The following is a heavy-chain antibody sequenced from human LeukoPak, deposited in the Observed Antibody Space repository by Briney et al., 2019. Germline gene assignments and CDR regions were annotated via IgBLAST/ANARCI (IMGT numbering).Heavy chain of an antibody. CDR1: GFTFSSFE. CDR2: ISISGTTI. CDR3: ARAWYYFDY. V-gene: IGHV3-48*03. Sequence: GGSLRLSCAASGFTFSSFEMNWVRQAPGKGLEWVSYISISGTTIHYADSVKGRFTISRDNAKNSLYLQMNSLRAEDTAVYYCARAWYYFDYWGQGTLVTVSS. D-gene: IGHD2-8*02. J-gene: IGHJ4*02.